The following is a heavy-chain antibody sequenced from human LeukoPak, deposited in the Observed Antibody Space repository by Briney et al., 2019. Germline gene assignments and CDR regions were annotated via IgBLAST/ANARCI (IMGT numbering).Heavy chain of an antibody. D-gene: IGHD1-26*01. V-gene: IGHV1-46*01. CDR3: ARVAYSGSYHDAFDI. Sequence: EASVKVSCKASGYTFTSYYMHWVRPAPGQGLAWMGIINPSGGSTSYAQKFQGRVTMTRDTSTSTVYMELSNLRSEDTAVYYCARVAYSGSYHDAFDIWGQGTMVTVSS. CDR2: INPSGGST. CDR1: GYTFTSYY. J-gene: IGHJ3*02.